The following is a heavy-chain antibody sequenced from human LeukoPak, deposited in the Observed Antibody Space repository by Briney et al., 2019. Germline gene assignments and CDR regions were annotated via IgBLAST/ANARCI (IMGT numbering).Heavy chain of an antibody. V-gene: IGHV3-30*18. D-gene: IGHD2-21*02. Sequence: PGGSLRLSCAASGFTLSNYSMSWVRQAPGKGLEWVAIISYDGSNKYYADSVKGRFTISRDNSKNTLYLQMNSLRAEDTAVYYCAKGTYCGGDCYPQAPNYYFGMNVWGQGTTVTVSS. CDR3: AKGTYCGGDCYPQAPNYYFGMNV. CDR2: ISYDGSNK. J-gene: IGHJ6*02. CDR1: GFTLSNYS.